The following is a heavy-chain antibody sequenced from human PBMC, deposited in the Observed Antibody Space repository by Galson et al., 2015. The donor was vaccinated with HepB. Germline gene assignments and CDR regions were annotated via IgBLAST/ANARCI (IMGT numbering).Heavy chain of an antibody. CDR2: ISSSGSTI. CDR3: AREESYYDILTGYLNWYFDL. J-gene: IGHJ2*01. Sequence: SLRLSCAASGFTFSDYYMSWIRQAPGKGLEWVSYISSSGSTIYYADSVKGRFTISRDNAKNSLYLQMNSLRAEDTAVYYCAREESYYDILTGYLNWYFDLWGRGTLVTVSS. V-gene: IGHV3-11*01. CDR1: GFTFSDYY. D-gene: IGHD3-9*01.